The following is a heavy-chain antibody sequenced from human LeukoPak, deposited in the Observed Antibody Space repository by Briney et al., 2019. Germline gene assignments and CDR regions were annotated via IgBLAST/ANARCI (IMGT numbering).Heavy chain of an antibody. V-gene: IGHV1-18*01. CDR1: GYTFTSYG. CDR2: ISAYNGNT. J-gene: IGHJ6*03. CDR3: ARVADTIFGVDNEYMDV. D-gene: IGHD3-3*01. Sequence: GASVKVSCKASGYTFTSYGISWVRQAPRQGLEWMGWISAYNGNTNYAQKLQGRVTMTTDTSTSTAYMELRSLRSDDTAVYYCARVADTIFGVDNEYMDVWGKGTTVTVSS.